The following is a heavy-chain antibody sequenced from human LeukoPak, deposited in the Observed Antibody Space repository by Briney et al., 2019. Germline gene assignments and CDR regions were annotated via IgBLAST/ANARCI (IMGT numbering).Heavy chain of an antibody. CDR1: GASIINYY. CDR2: IYYSGST. V-gene: IGHV4-59*08. CDR3: ARQLRGEAVAGHLQPFDY. D-gene: IGHD6-19*01. J-gene: IGHJ4*02. Sequence: SETLSLTCTVSGASIINYYWNWIRQPPGKGLKWIGYIYYSGSTNYNPSLKSRVTISVDTSKNQFSLKLSSVTAADTAVYFCARQLRGEAVAGHLQPFDYWGQGTLVTVSS.